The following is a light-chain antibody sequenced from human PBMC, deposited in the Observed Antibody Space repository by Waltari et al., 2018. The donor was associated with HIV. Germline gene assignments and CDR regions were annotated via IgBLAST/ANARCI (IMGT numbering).Light chain of an antibody. CDR1: TGVVTSGHY. CDR3: LPSYGSALLV. CDR2: DTS. J-gene: IGLJ2*01. Sequence: QVVVTQEPSLTVSPGGTVTLTCGSSTGVVTSGHYPYCFQQKPGQAPRSLVFDTSLKPPWTPARFSGSLLGGKAALTLSGAQPEDEAEYYCLPSYGSALLVFGGGTKLTVL. V-gene: IGLV7-46*01.